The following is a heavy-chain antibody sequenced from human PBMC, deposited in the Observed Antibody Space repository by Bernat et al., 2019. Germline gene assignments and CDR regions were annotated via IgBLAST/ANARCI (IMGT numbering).Heavy chain of an antibody. CDR1: KFVFSNYE. D-gene: IGHD3-22*01. CDR2: IGSISSTI. V-gene: IGHV3-48*03. CDR3: ARVRYYFDSNGYYTTAQAPGMDG. J-gene: IGHJ6*02. Sequence: EVKLVESGGGLVQPGGSLRLSCAASKFVFSNYEMNWVRQAPGKGLEWVSYIGSISSTIYYADSVKGRFTISRDDAKNSLYLQMNSLRAEDTAVYYCARVRYYFDSNGYYTTAQAPGMDGWGQGTTVTVSS.